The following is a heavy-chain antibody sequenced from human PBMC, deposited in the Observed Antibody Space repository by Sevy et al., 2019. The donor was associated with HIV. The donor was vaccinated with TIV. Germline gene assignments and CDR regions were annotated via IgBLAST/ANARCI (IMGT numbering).Heavy chain of an antibody. CDR1: GFTFSSYW. J-gene: IGHJ6*02. Sequence: GGSLRLSCAASGFTFSSYWMHWVRQAPGKGLVWVSRINSDGSSTSYADSVKGRFTISRDNAKNTLYLQMNSLRAEDTAVYYCARLGYSDGWYYYGMDVWGQGTTVTVSS. D-gene: IGHD5-18*01. CDR3: ARLGYSDGWYYYGMDV. CDR2: INSDGSST. V-gene: IGHV3-74*01.